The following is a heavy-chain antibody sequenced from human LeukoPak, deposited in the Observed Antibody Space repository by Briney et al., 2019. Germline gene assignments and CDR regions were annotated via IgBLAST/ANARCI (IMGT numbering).Heavy chain of an antibody. D-gene: IGHD3-22*01. V-gene: IGHV4-39*01. Sequence: SETLSLTCTVSGGFISSSSYYWGWIRQPPGKGLEWIGSIYYSGSTYYNPSLKSRVTISVDTSKNQFSLKLSSVTAADTAVYYCARRGGGSSGYYHERGYYFDYWGQGTLVTVSS. CDR1: GGFISSSSYY. J-gene: IGHJ4*02. CDR2: IYYSGST. CDR3: ARRGGGSSGYYHERGYYFDY.